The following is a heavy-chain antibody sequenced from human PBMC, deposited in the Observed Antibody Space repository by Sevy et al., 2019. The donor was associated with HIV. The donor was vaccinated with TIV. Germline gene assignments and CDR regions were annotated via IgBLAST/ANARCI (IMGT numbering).Heavy chain of an antibody. D-gene: IGHD6-13*01. CDR2: INHSGST. Sequence: SETLSLTCAVYGGSFSGYYWSWIRQPPGKGLEWIGEINHSGSTNYNPSLKSRVTISVDTSKNQFSLKLSSVTAADTAVYYCARGERAAAGTGYYYCYMDVWGKGTTVTVSS. CDR1: GGSFSGYY. J-gene: IGHJ6*03. V-gene: IGHV4-34*01. CDR3: ARGERAAAGTGYYYCYMDV.